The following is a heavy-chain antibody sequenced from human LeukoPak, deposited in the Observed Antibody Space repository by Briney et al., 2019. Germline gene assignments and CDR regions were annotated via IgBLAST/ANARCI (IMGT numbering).Heavy chain of an antibody. D-gene: IGHD2-15*01. CDR1: GGSISSYY. J-gene: IGHJ4*02. CDR3: AREGRSSTPGY. CDR2: ISSSGST. Sequence: PSDTLSPTCTVSGGSISSYYWSWIRQPAGKGLEWIGRISSSGSTDYNPSLKSRVTMSVDTSKTQFSLKLSSVTAADTAVYYCAREGRSSTPGYWGQGTLVTVSS. V-gene: IGHV4-4*07.